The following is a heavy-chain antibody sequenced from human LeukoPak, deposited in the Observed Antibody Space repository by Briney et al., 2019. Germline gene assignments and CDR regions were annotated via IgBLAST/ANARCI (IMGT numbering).Heavy chain of an antibody. J-gene: IGHJ6*03. CDR1: GYTFTGYY. CDR3: ARSFLSFGYCSSTSCYRDMDV. D-gene: IGHD2-2*03. CDR2: SNPNSGGT. Sequence: ASVKVSCKASGYTFTGYYMHWVRQAPGQGLEWMGWSNPNSGGTNYAQKFQGRVTMTRDTSISTAYMELSRLRSDDTAVYYCARSFLSFGYCSSTSCYRDMDVWGKGTTVTVSS. V-gene: IGHV1-2*02.